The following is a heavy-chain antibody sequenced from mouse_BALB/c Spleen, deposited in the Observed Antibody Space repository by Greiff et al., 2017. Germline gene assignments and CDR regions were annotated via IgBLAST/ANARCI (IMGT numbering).Heavy chain of an antibody. CDR3: AREDYGNYAMDY. V-gene: IGHV1-9*01. CDR2: ILPGSGST. CDR1: GYTFSSYW. J-gene: IGHJ4*01. Sequence: VQLQQSGAELMKPGASVKISCKATGYTFSSYWIEWVKQRPGHGLEWIGEILPGSGSTNYNEKFKDKTTLTADKSSSTAYMQLSSLTSEDSAVYYCAREDYGNYAMDYWGQGTSVTVSS. D-gene: IGHD1-1*02.